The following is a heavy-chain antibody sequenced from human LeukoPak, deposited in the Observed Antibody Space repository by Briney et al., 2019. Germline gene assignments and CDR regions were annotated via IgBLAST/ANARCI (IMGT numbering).Heavy chain of an antibody. V-gene: IGHV3-33*01. CDR3: ARDFTDYGDYGAFDY. CDR2: IWYDRSNK. J-gene: IGHJ4*02. CDR1: GFTFSSYG. D-gene: IGHD4-17*01. Sequence: PGGSLRLSCAASGFTFSSYGMHWVRQAPGKGLEWVAVIWYDRSNKYYADSVKGRFTISRDNSKNTLYLQMNSLRAEDTAVYYCARDFTDYGDYGAFDYWGQGTLVTVSS.